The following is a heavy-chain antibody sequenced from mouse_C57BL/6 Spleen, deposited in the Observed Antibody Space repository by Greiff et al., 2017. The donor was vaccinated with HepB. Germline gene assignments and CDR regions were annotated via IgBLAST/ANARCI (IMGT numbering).Heavy chain of an antibody. V-gene: IGHV5-16*01. CDR1: GFTFSDYY. J-gene: IGHJ2*01. CDR2: INYDGSST. Sequence: EVMLVESEGGLVQPGSSMKLSCTASGFTFSDYYMAWVRQVPEKGLEWVANINYDGSSTYYLDSLKSRFIISRDNAKNILYLQMSSLKSEDTATYYCARVGTTVVEYYFYYWGQGTTLTVSS. D-gene: IGHD1-1*01. CDR3: ARVGTTVVEYYFYY.